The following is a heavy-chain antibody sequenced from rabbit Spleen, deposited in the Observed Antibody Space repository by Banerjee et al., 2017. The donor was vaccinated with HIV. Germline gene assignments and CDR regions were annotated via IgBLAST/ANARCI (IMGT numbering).Heavy chain of an antibody. V-gene: IGHV1S43*01. D-gene: IGHD1-1*01. Sequence: QEQLVESGGGLVKPEGSLKLSCTASGFSFSNKAVMCWVRQAPGKGLEWIACINVVTGKAVYASWVNGRFTISRSTSLNTVDLKMASLTAADTATYFCARDTSSSFSSYGMDLWGQGTLVTVS. CDR2: INVVTGKA. CDR3: ARDTSSSFSSYGMDL. CDR1: GFSFSNKAV. J-gene: IGHJ6*01.